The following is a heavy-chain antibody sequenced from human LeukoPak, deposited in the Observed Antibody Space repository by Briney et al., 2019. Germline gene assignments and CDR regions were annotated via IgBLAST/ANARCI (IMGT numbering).Heavy chain of an antibody. J-gene: IGHJ5*02. CDR3: ATVRIGELLYNWFDP. CDR2: FDPEDGET. Sequence: ASVKVSCKVSGYTLTELSMHWVRQAPGKGLEWMGGFDPEDGETIYALKFQGRVTMTEDTSTDTAYMELSSLRSEDTAVYYCATVRIGELLYNWFDPWGQGTLVTVSS. CDR1: GYTLTELS. D-gene: IGHD3-10*01. V-gene: IGHV1-24*01.